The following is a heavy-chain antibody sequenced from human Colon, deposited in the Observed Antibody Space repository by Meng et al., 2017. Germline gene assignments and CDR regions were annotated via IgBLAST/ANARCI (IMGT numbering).Heavy chain of an antibody. CDR3: ARGYRGSTYFAY. J-gene: IGHJ4*02. D-gene: IGHD3-16*01. V-gene: IGHV4-30-2*06. Sequence: QLHLQESGSRLVKSSQTLSLTCAVSGDSVTTSLSSWSWIRQSPGTGLEWIGNSYDNRYTYYSPSLRSRVTISVDRSNNLFSLNLNSVTAADTAVYFCARGYRGSTYFAYWGQGILVTVSS. CDR2: SYDNRYT. CDR1: GDSVTTSLSS.